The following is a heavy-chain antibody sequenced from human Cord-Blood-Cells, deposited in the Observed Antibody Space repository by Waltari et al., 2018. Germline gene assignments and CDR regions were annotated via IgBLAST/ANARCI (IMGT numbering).Heavy chain of an antibody. J-gene: IGHJ3*02. CDR1: GFSLSTSGVG. CDR3: AHRPPNYDFWSGYYDAFDI. V-gene: IGHV2-5*02. CDR2: IYWEDDK. Sequence: QITLKESGPTLVKPTQTLTLTCTFSGFSLSTSGVGVGWIRQPPGKALEWLALIYWEDDKRYSPSLKSRLTITKDTSKNQVVLTMTNMDPVDTATYYCAHRPPNYDFWSGYYDAFDIWGQGTMVTVSS. D-gene: IGHD3-3*01.